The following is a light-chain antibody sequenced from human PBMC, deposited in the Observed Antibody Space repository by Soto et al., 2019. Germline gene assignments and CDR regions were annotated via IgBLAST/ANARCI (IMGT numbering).Light chain of an antibody. Sequence: QSVLTQPASVSGSPGQSITISCTGTSSDVGSYNLVSWYQQHPGKAPKLMIYEVSKRPSGVSNRVSGSKSVNTASLTISGLQAEDEADYYCCSYAGSSTPYVFGTGTKLTVL. CDR3: CSYAGSSTPYV. V-gene: IGLV2-23*02. J-gene: IGLJ1*01. CDR1: SSDVGSYNL. CDR2: EVS.